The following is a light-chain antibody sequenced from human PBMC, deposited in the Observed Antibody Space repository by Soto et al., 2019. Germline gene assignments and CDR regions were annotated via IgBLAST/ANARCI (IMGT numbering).Light chain of an antibody. CDR3: QQSYSTPIT. V-gene: IGKV1-39*01. Sequence: DIQITQSPSSLSASVGDRVTITCRASQSISSYLNWYQQKPGKAPKLLIYAASSLQGGVPSRFSGSGSAADFTLTISSLQPEDFATYYCQQSYSTPITFGQGTRLEIK. CDR1: QSISSY. J-gene: IGKJ5*01. CDR2: AAS.